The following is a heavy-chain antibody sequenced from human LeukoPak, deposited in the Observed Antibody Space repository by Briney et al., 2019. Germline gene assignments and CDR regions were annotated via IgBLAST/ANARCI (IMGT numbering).Heavy chain of an antibody. J-gene: IGHJ6*02. CDR3: ASGSRLMDV. Sequence: PSETLSLTCAVYGGSFSGYYWSWIRQPPGKGLEWIGYIYYSGSTNYNPSLKSRVTISVDTSKNQFSLKLSSVTAADTAVYYCASGSRLMDVWGQGTTVTVSS. D-gene: IGHD1-1*01. CDR1: GGSFSGYY. V-gene: IGHV4-59*01. CDR2: IYYSGST.